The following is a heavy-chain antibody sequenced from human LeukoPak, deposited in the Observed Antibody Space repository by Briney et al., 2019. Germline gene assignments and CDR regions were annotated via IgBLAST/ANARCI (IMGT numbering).Heavy chain of an antibody. CDR2: ISGSGGST. CDR1: GFTFSSYA. J-gene: IGHJ4*02. Sequence: GGSLRLSCAAPGFTFSSYAMSWVRQAPGKGLEWVSAISGSGGSTYYADSVKGRFTISRDNSKNTLYLQMNSLRAEDTAVYYCAKDLYGTMVRGTFDYWGQGTLVTVSS. CDR3: AKDLYGTMVRGTFDY. V-gene: IGHV3-23*01. D-gene: IGHD3-10*01.